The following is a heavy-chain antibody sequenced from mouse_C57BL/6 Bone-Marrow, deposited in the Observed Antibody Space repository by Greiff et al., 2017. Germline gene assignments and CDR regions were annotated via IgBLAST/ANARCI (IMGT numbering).Heavy chain of an antibody. CDR2: INPYNGGT. J-gene: IGHJ2*01. Sequence: EVQLQQSGPVLVKPGASVKMSCKASGYTFTDYYMNWVKQSHGKSLEWIGVINPYNGGTSYNQKFKGKATLTVDKSSSTAYMELNSLTSEDSAVYYCARGLYYFDYGGQGTTLTVSS. CDR3: ARGLYYFDY. D-gene: IGHD6-1*01. V-gene: IGHV1-19*01. CDR1: GYTFTDYY.